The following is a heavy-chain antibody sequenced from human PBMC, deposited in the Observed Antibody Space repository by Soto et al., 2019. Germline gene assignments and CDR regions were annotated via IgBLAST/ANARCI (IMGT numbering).Heavy chain of an antibody. V-gene: IGHV1-3*01. CDR1: GFTFSDNA. J-gene: IGHJ3*01. D-gene: IGHD2-8*02. CDR2: INPDNGNT. CDR3: ARDILAVGPRANVALDA. Sequence: QVQLVQSGAEVRKPGASVNISCRASGFTFSDNAISWVRQAPGQSLEWVGWINPDNGNTRYSQTFQGRVTIPRHSPARRAYVDVTDQTSGDTAVYHCARDILAVGPRANVALDAGGRRTMVTV.